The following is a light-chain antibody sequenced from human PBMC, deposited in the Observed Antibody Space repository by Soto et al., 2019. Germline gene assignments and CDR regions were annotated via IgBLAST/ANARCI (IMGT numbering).Light chain of an antibody. J-gene: IGLJ2*01. CDR3: GTWDSSLSAGI. V-gene: IGLV1-51*01. CDR1: SSNIGNNY. Sequence: QSVLPQPPSVSAAPGQKVIISCSGSSSNIGNNYVSWYQQLPGTAPKLLIYDSSKRPSGIPDRFSGSKSGTSATLGITGLQTGDEAHYYCGTWDSSLSAGIFGGGTKLTVL. CDR2: DSS.